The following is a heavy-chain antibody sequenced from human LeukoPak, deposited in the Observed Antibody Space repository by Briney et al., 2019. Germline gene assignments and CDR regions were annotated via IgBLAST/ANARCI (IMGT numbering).Heavy chain of an antibody. CDR2: IYTSGST. Sequence: SETLSLTCTVSGGSISSYYWSWIRQPAGKGLEWIGRIYTSGSTNYNPSLKSRVTISVDTSKNQFSLKLSSVTAADTAVYYCARDRHYDFWSGYYTGTEFDAFDIWGQGTMVTVSS. CDR1: GGSISSYY. J-gene: IGHJ3*02. D-gene: IGHD3-3*01. CDR3: ARDRHYDFWSGYYTGTEFDAFDI. V-gene: IGHV4-4*07.